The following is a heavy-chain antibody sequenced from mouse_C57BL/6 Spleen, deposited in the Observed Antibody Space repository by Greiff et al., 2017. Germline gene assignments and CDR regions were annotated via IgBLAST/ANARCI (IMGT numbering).Heavy chain of an antibody. V-gene: IGHV1-55*01. CDR2: IYPGSGST. CDR3: ARGITTVVEGPFDY. J-gene: IGHJ2*01. Sequence: QVQLQQPGAELVKPGASVKMSCKASGYTFTSYWITWVKQRPGQGLEWIGDIYPGSGSTNYNEKFKSKATLTVDTSSSTAYMQLSSLTSEDSAVYYCARGITTVVEGPFDYWGQGTTLTVSS. CDR1: GYTFTSYW. D-gene: IGHD1-1*01.